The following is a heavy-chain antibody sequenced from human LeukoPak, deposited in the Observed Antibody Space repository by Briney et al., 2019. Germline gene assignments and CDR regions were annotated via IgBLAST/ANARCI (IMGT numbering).Heavy chain of an antibody. D-gene: IGHD3-9*01. CDR3: ATSPILTGD. CDR2: INSDGSTT. J-gene: IGHJ4*02. V-gene: IGHV3-74*01. Sequence: PGGSLRLSCAASGFTFSNYWMHWVRQAPGKRLVWVSHINSDGSTTTYADSVKGRFTISRDNAKNTLYLQMNSLRAEDTAMYYCATSPILTGDWGQGTLVTVSS. CDR1: GFTFSNYW.